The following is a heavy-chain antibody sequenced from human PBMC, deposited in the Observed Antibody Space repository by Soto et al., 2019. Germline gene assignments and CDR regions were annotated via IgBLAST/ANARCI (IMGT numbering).Heavy chain of an antibody. Sequence: GGSLRLSCAASGFSFVNYAMNWVRQAPGKGLEWVSGLSGSGTSTYYADSVKGRFTISRDNSRDTLFLQMNSLTADDTAVYYCEKATKNGGWFNPFDSWGQGARVTVSS. CDR1: GFSFVNYA. CDR2: LSGSGTST. CDR3: EKATKNGGWFNPFDS. V-gene: IGHV3-23*01. J-gene: IGHJ4*02. D-gene: IGHD6-19*01.